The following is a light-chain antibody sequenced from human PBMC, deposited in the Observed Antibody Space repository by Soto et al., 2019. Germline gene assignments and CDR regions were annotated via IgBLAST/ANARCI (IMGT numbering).Light chain of an antibody. Sequence: QSVLTQPPSASVTPGQWVTISCSGSSSNIGNNYVFWYQQFPGTAPKLLIYRNNQRPSGVPDRFSGSKSGTSASLAIAGLRSEDESDYYCASWDDSLNGPVFGGGTKLTVL. V-gene: IGLV1-47*01. CDR2: RNN. CDR3: ASWDDSLNGPV. CDR1: SSNIGNNY. J-gene: IGLJ3*02.